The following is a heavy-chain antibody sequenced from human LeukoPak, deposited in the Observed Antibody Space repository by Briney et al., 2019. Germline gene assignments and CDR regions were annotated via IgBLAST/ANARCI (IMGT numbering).Heavy chain of an antibody. CDR2: IYHSGST. J-gene: IGHJ4*02. CDR1: GGSISTYY. CDR3: ARGGGYASPIGY. D-gene: IGHD5-12*01. V-gene: IGHV4-59*12. Sequence: AETLSLTCTPSGGSISTYYWSWIRQPPEKGLEWIGYIYHSGSTNYNPSLKSRVTISVDTSKNQFSLKLSSLTAADTAVYYCARGGGYASPIGYWGQGALVTVSS.